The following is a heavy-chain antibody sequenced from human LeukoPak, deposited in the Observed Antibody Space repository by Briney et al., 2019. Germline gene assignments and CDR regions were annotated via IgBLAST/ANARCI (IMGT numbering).Heavy chain of an antibody. CDR2: IRYDGTNK. Sequence: PGGSLRLSCAASGFTFSYYAIHWVRQAPGKGLEWVAFIRYDGTNKNYADSVKGRFTISRDNSKNTLYLQMNSLRAEDTAVYYCARSPWGVTAIFLDPWGQGTLVTVSS. V-gene: IGHV3-30*02. J-gene: IGHJ5*02. CDR3: ARSPWGVTAIFLDP. D-gene: IGHD2-21*02. CDR1: GFTFSYYA.